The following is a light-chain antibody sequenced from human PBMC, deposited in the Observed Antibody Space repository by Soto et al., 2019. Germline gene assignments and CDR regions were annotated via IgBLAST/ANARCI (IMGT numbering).Light chain of an antibody. Sequence: QSVLTQPASVSGSPGQSITISCTGTSSDVGGYNYVSWYQHHPGKAPKLMIYAVSDRPSGVSNRFSGSKSGNTASLTISGLQAEDEADYYCSSNTISSTLVFVGGTKLTVL. J-gene: IGLJ2*01. CDR2: AVS. V-gene: IGLV2-14*01. CDR1: SSDVGGYNY. CDR3: SSNTISSTLV.